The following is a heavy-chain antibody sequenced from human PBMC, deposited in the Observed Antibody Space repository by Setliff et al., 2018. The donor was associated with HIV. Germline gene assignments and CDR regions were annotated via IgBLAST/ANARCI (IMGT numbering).Heavy chain of an antibody. V-gene: IGHV3-53*04. D-gene: IGHD6-13*01. J-gene: IGHJ3*02. Sequence: PGGSLRLSCVASGFTVSSNSMNWVRQAPGKGLEWVSIIYSDGRTFYADSVKGRFTISRHNSKNTLYLQLNSLRAEDTAVYYCARVSKSSPDAFDIWGQGTMVTVSS. CDR3: ARVSKSSPDAFDI. CDR2: IYSDGRT. CDR1: GFTVSSNS.